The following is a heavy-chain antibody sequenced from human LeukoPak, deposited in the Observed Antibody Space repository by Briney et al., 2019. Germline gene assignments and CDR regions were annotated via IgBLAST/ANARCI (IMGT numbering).Heavy chain of an antibody. CDR2: ISSNGDST. CDR1: GFTFSSYA. Sequence: GGSLRLSCAASGFTFSSYAMHWVRQAPGKGLEYVSAISSNGDSTYYANSVKGRFTISRDNSKNTLYLQMGSLRAEDMAVCYCASSDFDWPDYGMDVWGQGTTVTVSS. CDR3: ASSDFDWPDYGMDV. V-gene: IGHV3-64*01. D-gene: IGHD3-9*01. J-gene: IGHJ6*02.